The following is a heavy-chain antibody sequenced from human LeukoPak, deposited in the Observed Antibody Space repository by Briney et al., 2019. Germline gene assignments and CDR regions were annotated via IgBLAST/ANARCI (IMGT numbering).Heavy chain of an antibody. CDR1: GGSFSGYY. D-gene: IGHD6-19*01. CDR3: ARGPYSSGIDY. V-gene: IGHV4-34*01. J-gene: IGHJ4*02. CDR2: INHSGST. Sequence: SETLSLTCAVYGGSFSGYYWSWIRQPPGKGLEWIGEINHSGSTNYNPSLKSRVTISVDTSKNQFSLKLSSVTAADTAAYYCARGPYSSGIDYWGQGTLVTVSS.